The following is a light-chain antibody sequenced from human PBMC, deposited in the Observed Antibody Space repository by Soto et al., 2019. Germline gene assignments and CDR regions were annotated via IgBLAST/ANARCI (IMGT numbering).Light chain of an antibody. Sequence: DIQMTQSPSSLSASVGDRVTITCRASQGISNYLAWYQQKPGKVPKLLIYAASTLQSGVPSRFSGSGSGTDFTLTISSLQPEDVANYYCQKYNSAPRLTFGGGNKVEIK. V-gene: IGKV1-27*01. J-gene: IGKJ4*01. CDR1: QGISNY. CDR2: AAS. CDR3: QKYNSAPRLT.